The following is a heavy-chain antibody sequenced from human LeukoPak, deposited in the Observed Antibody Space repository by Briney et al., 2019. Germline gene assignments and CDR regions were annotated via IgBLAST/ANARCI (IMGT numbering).Heavy chain of an antibody. Sequence: PSETLSLTCTVSGGSISSYYWSWIRQPPGKGLEWIGYIYYSGSTNYNPSLKSRVTISVDTSKNQFSLKLSSVTAADTAVYYCAREGYCSSTSCYIDYWGQGTLVTVSS. J-gene: IGHJ4*02. D-gene: IGHD2-2*01. V-gene: IGHV4-59*12. CDR1: GGSISSYY. CDR2: IYYSGST. CDR3: AREGYCSSTSCYIDY.